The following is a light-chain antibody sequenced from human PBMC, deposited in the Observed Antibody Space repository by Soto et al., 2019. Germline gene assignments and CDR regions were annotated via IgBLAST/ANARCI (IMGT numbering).Light chain of an antibody. V-gene: IGKV1-9*01. Sequence: DIPLTQSPSVLSASVGDRVTITCLASQGINSYLAWYQQKPGKVPKLLIYAASTLHSGVPSRFSGSGSGTEFTLTISSLQPEDFATYYCQQLNSYPRTFGQGTKLEI. CDR1: QGINSY. CDR2: AAS. J-gene: IGKJ1*01. CDR3: QQLNSYPRT.